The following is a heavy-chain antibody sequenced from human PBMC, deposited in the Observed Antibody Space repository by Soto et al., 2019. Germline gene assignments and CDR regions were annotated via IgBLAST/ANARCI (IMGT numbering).Heavy chain of an antibody. Sequence: SETLSLTCTVSGGSISSGDYCWSWIRQPPGKGLEWIGNLYYAGSTYYNPSLKSRVTISVDTSKKQFSLMVTSVTAADTAVYYCARYRYSDSLKEYYFDYWGQGTLVTVS. CDR1: GGSISSGDYC. CDR2: LYYAGST. CDR3: ARYRYSDSLKEYYFDY. D-gene: IGHD3-22*01. V-gene: IGHV4-30-4*01. J-gene: IGHJ4*02.